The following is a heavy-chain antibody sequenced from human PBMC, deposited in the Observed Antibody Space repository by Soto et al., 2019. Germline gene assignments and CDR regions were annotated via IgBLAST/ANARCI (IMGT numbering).Heavy chain of an antibody. V-gene: IGHV4-31*03. CDR1: GGSISSGGYY. J-gene: IGHJ4*02. CDR3: ARDQSAAGDFDY. CDR2: IYYSGST. Sequence: QVQLQESGPGLVKPSQTLSLTCTVSGGSISSGGYYWSWIRQHPGKGLEWIGYIYYSGSTYYNPSLKSRVTISVDTSKNQFSLKLSSVPAADTAVYYCARDQSAAGDFDYWGQGTLVTVSS. D-gene: IGHD6-13*01.